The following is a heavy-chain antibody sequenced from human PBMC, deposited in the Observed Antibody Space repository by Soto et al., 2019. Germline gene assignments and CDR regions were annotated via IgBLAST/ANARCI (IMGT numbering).Heavy chain of an antibody. Sequence: AGGSLRLSCAASGFDFTNSWMHWVRQAPGMGLVWVSHVNSDGSITTYADSVRGRFTISRDNAKNTVCLQMNSLRVEDTAVYYCTRDQRYSSAVWGQGALVTVSS. J-gene: IGHJ4*02. CDR2: VNSDGSIT. D-gene: IGHD5-12*01. CDR3: TRDQRYSSAV. CDR1: GFDFTNSW. V-gene: IGHV3-74*01.